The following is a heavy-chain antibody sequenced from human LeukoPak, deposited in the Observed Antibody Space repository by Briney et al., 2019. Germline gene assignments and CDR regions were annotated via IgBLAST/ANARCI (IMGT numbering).Heavy chain of an antibody. V-gene: IGHV4-39*07. D-gene: IGHD1-26*01. Sequence: SETLSLTCTVSGGSISSSSYYWGWIRQPPGKGLEWIGSIYYSGSTYYNPSLKSRVTISVDTSKNQFSLKLSSVTAADTAVYYCARDGGSGSGLFIHYWGQGTLVTVSS. CDR1: GGSISSSSYY. CDR3: ARDGGSGSGLFIHY. J-gene: IGHJ4*02. CDR2: IYYSGST.